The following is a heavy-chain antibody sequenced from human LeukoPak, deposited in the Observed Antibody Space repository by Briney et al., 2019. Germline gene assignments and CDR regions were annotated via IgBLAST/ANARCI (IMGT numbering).Heavy chain of an antibody. CDR3: AREGVYSSGWYFNY. Sequence: GRSLRLSCAASGFTFDDYAMHWVRQAPGKGLEWVSGISWNSGSTYYADSVKGRFTISRDNSKNTLYLQMNSLRAEDTAVYYCAREGVYSSGWYFNYWGQGTLVTVSS. CDR1: GFTFDDYA. CDR2: ISWNSGST. V-gene: IGHV3-9*01. J-gene: IGHJ4*02. D-gene: IGHD6-19*01.